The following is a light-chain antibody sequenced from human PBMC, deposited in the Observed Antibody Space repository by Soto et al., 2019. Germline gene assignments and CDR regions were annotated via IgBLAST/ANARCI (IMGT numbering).Light chain of an antibody. CDR2: AAS. CDR1: QGISSY. V-gene: IGKV1-8*01. J-gene: IGKJ4*01. CDR3: QQYYSYPLT. Sequence: PQSPGPLSLSPGERATLSCRASQGISSYLAWYQQKPGKAPKLLIYAASNLQTGVPSRFSGSGSGTDFTLTISCLQSEDFATYYCQQYYSYPLTFGGGTKVDIK.